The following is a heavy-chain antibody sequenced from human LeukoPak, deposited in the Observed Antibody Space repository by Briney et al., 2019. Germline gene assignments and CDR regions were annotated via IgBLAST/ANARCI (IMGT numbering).Heavy chain of an antibody. CDR3: ARDKERDGYPGHFDY. V-gene: IGHV1-69*04. CDR2: IIPILGIA. D-gene: IGHD5-24*01. J-gene: IGHJ4*02. Sequence: GASVKVSCKASGGTFSSYAISWVRQAPGQGLEWMGRIIPILGIANYAQKFQGRVTITADKSTSTAYMELSSLRSEDTAVYYCARDKERDGYPGHFDYWGQGTLVTVSS. CDR1: GGTFSSYA.